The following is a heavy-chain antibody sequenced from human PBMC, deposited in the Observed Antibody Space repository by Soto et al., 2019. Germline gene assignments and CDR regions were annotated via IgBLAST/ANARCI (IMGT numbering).Heavy chain of an antibody. D-gene: IGHD5-18*01. CDR3: ATGGRVYSYAPRFYFEY. J-gene: IGHJ4*02. V-gene: IGHV1-69*01. CDR1: GAIFSSNA. Sequence: QVQLVQSGAEVKKPGSSVTVTCKASGAIFSSNAISWLRQAPGQGLEWMGGILPIFGRTNYAQKFQGRVTITADESTRTAYIELSTLKSEDTAVYYCATGGRVYSYAPRFYFEYWGQGTLVTVSS. CDR2: ILPIFGRT.